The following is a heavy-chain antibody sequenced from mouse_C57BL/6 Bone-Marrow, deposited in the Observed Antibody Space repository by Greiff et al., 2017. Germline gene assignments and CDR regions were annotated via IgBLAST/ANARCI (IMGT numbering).Heavy chain of an antibody. D-gene: IGHD1-1*01. CDR1: GFTFSSYT. J-gene: IGHJ1*03. Sequence: EVKLIESGGGLVKPGGSLKLSCAASGFTFSSYTMSWVRQTPEKRLQWVAAISGGGGSTYYPDSVKGRFTISRDNNKTSLYLQMSSLRSEDAALYYCSRQVTTVLATKYFDVWGTGTTVTVSS. V-gene: IGHV5-9*01. CDR2: ISGGGGST. CDR3: SRQVTTVLATKYFDV.